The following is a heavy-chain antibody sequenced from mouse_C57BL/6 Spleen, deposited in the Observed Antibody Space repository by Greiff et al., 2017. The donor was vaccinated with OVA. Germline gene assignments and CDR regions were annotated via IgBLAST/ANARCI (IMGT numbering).Heavy chain of an antibody. CDR2: ISSGGSYT. CDR3: ARDTTVANWYFDV. V-gene: IGHV5-6*01. Sequence: EVKLVESGGDLVKPGGSLKLSCAASGFTFSSYGMSWVRQTPDKRLEWVATISSGGSYTYYPDSVKGRFTISRDNAKNTLYLQMSSLKSEDTAMYYCARDTTVANWYFDVWGTGTTVTVSS. CDR1: GFTFSSYG. D-gene: IGHD1-1*01. J-gene: IGHJ1*03.